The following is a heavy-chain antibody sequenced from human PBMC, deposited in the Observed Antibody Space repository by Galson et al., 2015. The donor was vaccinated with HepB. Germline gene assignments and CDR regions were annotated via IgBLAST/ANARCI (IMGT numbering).Heavy chain of an antibody. CDR2: ISSNGGST. Sequence: SLRLSCAASGFTLSSIDMHWVRQAPGKGLEYVAVISSNGGSTHYAESVKGRFTISRDNSKNMLYSQMSSLRDEDTAVYYCMGWAWQLEREFDYWGQGIPVTVSS. V-gene: IGHV3-64D*06. J-gene: IGHJ4*02. D-gene: IGHD1-1*01. CDR3: MGWAWQLEREFDY. CDR1: GFTLSSID.